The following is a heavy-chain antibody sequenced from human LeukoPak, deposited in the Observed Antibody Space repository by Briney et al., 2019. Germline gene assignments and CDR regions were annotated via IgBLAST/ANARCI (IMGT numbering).Heavy chain of an antibody. Sequence: GGSLRLSYAASGFTFSSFGMHWVRQAPGKGLEWVAVVSYDGSNKYYADSVKGRFTISRDNSKNTLYLQMNSLRAEDTAVYYCAKDNSFDLSSTSCYGGYWGQGTLVTVSS. CDR3: AKDNSFDLSSTSCYGGY. CDR1: GFTFSSFG. D-gene: IGHD2-2*01. V-gene: IGHV3-30*18. J-gene: IGHJ4*02. CDR2: VSYDGSNK.